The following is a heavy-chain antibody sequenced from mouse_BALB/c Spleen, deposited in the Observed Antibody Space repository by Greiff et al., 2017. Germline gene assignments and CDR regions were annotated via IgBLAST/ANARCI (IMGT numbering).Heavy chain of an antibody. V-gene: IGHV5-4*02. CDR2: ISDGGSYT. Sequence: EVKVVESGGGLVKPGGSLKLSCAASGFTFSDYYMYWVRQTPEKRLEWVATISDGGSYTYYPDSVKGRFTISRDNAKNKLYLQMSSLKSEDTAMYYCARDGSYWFAYWGQGTLVTVSA. CDR1: GFTFSDYY. D-gene: IGHD1-1*02. J-gene: IGHJ3*01. CDR3: ARDGSYWFAY.